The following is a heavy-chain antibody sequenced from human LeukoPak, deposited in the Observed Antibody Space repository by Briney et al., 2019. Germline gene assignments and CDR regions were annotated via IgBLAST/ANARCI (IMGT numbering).Heavy chain of an antibody. V-gene: IGHV4-59*11. CDR1: GASISSQF. Sequence: PSETLSLTCTVSGASISSQFWSWIRQPLGKRPEYIGYMSYSGNTNYNPSLKSRVTISLDTSKNQFSLKLSSLTAADTAVYYCARFSSGSNWFDAWGQGTLVTVSS. CDR2: MSYSGNT. J-gene: IGHJ5*02. D-gene: IGHD2-8*01. CDR3: ARFSSGSNWFDA.